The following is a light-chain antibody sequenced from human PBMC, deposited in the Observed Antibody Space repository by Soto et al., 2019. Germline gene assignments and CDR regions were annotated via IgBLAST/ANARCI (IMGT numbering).Light chain of an antibody. CDR2: DAF. CDR1: QTVRTY. V-gene: IGKV3-11*01. CDR3: QQRINWHRRT. Sequence: EILFTQSPATLSLFPGERATLSCRASQTVRTYLACYQQKPGQPTRLIIYDAFNRATGIPARFSGSGSGTDFILTISSLEPQDFAFYYYQQRINWHRRTFGQGTRLEIK. J-gene: IGKJ5*01.